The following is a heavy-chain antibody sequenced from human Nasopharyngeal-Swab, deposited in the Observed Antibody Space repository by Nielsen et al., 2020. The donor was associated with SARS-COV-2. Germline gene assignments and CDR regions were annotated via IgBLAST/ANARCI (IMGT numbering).Heavy chain of an antibody. D-gene: IGHD3-16*02. CDR1: GGSISSSSYY. V-gene: IGHV4-39*07. CDR2: IYYSGST. CDR3: ARDMGRGYRYYYYYYYMDV. Sequence: SETLSLTCTVSGGSISSSSYYWGWIRQPPGKGLEWIGSIYYSGSTYYNPSLKSRVTISVDTSKNQFSLKLSSVTAADTAVYYCARDMGRGYRYYYYYYYMDVWGKGTTVTVSS. J-gene: IGHJ6*03.